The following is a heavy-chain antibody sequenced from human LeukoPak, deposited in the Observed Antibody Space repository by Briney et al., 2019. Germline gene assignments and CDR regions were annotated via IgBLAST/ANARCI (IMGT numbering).Heavy chain of an antibody. J-gene: IGHJ4*02. Sequence: GGSLRLSCAASGFTFSSYAMSWVRQAPGKGLEWVSAISGGGSSIYYADSVKGRFTVSRDNSKNTLFLQMSSLRAEDTAVYYCAKDNRDYFDYWGQGALVTVSS. CDR3: AKDNRDYFDY. D-gene: IGHD3-16*02. CDR1: GFTFSSYA. V-gene: IGHV3-23*01. CDR2: ISGGGSSI.